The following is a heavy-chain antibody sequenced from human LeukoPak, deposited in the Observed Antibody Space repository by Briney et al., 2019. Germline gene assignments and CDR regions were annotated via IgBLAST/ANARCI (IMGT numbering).Heavy chain of an antibody. CDR3: AKRDEYNSGSFDC. D-gene: IGHD5-24*01. J-gene: IGHJ4*02. V-gene: IGHV3-23*01. CDR1: GFTFSSYA. CDR2: ISGSGGST. Sequence: PGGSLRLSCAASGFTFSSYAMIWVRQAPGKGLEWVSAISGSGGSTYYADSVKGRFTISRDNSKNTLYLQMNSLRDEDTAVYYCAKRDEYNSGSFDCWGQGTLVTVSS.